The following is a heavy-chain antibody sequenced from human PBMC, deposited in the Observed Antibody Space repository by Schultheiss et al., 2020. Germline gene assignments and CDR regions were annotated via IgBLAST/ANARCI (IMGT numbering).Heavy chain of an antibody. CDR1: GFTFSSYS. V-gene: IGHV3-53*01. Sequence: GGSLRLSCAASGFTFSSYSMNWVRQAPGKGLEWVSVIYSGGSTYYADSVKGRFTISRDNSKNTLYLQMNSLRAEDTAVYYCARVVVYANYGMDVWGQGTTVTVSS. J-gene: IGHJ6*02. CDR3: ARVVVYANYGMDV. CDR2: IYSGGST. D-gene: IGHD2-8*02.